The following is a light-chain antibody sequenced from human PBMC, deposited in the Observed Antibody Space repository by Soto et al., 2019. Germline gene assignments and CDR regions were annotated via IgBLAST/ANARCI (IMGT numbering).Light chain of an antibody. CDR2: AAS. CDR3: QQGYSKPWT. CDR1: QTVNTY. Sequence: DIQMTQSPSSLSAPICDRVTITCRANQTVNTYLHWYQQKPGKAPKLLIYAASNLQSGVPSRFSGSGSGTNFTLSLNSLQPEDFATYYCQQGYSKPWTFGQGTKVDIK. V-gene: IGKV1-39*01. J-gene: IGKJ1*01.